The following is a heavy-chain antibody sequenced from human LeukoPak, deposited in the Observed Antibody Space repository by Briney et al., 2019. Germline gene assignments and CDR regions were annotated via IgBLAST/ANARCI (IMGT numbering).Heavy chain of an antibody. CDR1: GFTFXXYX. V-gene: IGHV3-21*01. CDR2: SIDT. J-gene: IGHJ6*02. Sequence: PGGSLRLSCAASGFTFXXYXXXXVXXXPXXXXXXXSTSIDTYYADSVKGRFTISRDNAKNSLYLQMNSLRAEDTAVYYCARESDSYGVLYYYGMDVWGQGTTVTVSS. D-gene: IGHD5-18*01. CDR3: ARESDSYGVLYYYGMDV.